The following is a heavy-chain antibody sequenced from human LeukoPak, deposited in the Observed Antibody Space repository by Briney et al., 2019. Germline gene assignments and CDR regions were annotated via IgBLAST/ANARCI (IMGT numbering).Heavy chain of an antibody. D-gene: IGHD1-1*01. CDR2: IYPGDSDT. J-gene: IGHJ4*02. CDR3: ARPHYNNPVDY. Sequence: GESLKISLKGSGYSFTSYCFGWVGQMPGKGLDWMGIIYPGDSDTRYSPSFQGQVTISADKSISTAYLQWSSLKASDTAMYYCARPHYNNPVDYWGQGTLVTVSS. V-gene: IGHV5-51*01. CDR1: GYSFTSYC.